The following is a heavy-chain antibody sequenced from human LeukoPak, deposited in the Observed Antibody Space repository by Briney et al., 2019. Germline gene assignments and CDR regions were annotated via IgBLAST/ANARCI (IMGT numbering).Heavy chain of an antibody. CDR3: ARGANWFDP. J-gene: IGHJ5*02. CDR2: ISTYNGNT. CDR1: GYTLTELS. Sequence: ASVKVSCKVSGYTLTELSMHWVRQAPGQGLEWMGWISTYNGNTNYAQKLQGRVTMTTDTSTSTAYMELRSLRSDDTAVYYCARGANWFDPWGQGTLVTVSS. V-gene: IGHV1-18*01.